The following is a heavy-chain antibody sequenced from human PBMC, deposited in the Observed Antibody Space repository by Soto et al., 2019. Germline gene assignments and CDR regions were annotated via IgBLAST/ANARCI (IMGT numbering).Heavy chain of an antibody. CDR1: GGSIRGSY. J-gene: IGHJ4*02. D-gene: IGHD6-19*01. CDR3: ATGGGWLQNSNLRGLYFDY. CDR2: ISYTGSA. V-gene: IGHV4-59*01. Sequence: SETLSLTCSVSGGSIRGSYCSWIRQPPEKGLEWIASISYTGSATHNPSLKSRVSVSVDTTENQCSLKLTSVTAADTATYYCATGGGWLQNSNLRGLYFDYWGQGALVTVST.